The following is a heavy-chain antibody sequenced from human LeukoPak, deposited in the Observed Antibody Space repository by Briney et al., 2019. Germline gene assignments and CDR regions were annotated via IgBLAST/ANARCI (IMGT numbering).Heavy chain of an antibody. V-gene: IGHV1-69*10. J-gene: IGHJ6*02. Sequence: SVKVSCKASGGTFSSYAISWVRQAPGQGLEWMGGIIPILGIANYAQKFQGRVTITADKSTSTAYMELSSLRSEDTAVYYCATGAVGSTYYYYYGMDVWGQGTTVTVSS. CDR3: ATGAVGSTYYYYYGMDV. CDR2: IIPILGIA. CDR1: GGTFSSYA. D-gene: IGHD1-14*01.